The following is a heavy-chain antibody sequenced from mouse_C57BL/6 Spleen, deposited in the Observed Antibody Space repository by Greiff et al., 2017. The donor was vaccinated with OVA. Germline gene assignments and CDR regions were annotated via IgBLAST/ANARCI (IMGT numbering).Heavy chain of an antibody. J-gene: IGHJ2*01. Sequence: EVQLQQSGPELVKPGASVKISCKASGYTFTDYYMNWVKQSHGKSLEWIGDINPNTGGTSYNQKFKGKATLTVDKSSSTAYMELRSLTSEDSAVYYCARYYGSSYSFDYWGQGTTLTVSS. D-gene: IGHD1-1*01. CDR1: GYTFTDYY. CDR3: ARYYGSSYSFDY. CDR2: INPNTGGT. V-gene: IGHV1-26*01.